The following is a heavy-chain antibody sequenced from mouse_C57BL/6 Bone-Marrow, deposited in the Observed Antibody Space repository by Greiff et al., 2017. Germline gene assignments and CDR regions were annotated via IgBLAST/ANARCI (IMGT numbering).Heavy chain of an antibody. D-gene: IGHD4-1*01. Sequence: VQLQQSGAELARPGASVKLSCKASGYTFTSYGISWVKQRTGQGLEWIGEIYPRSGNTYYNEKFKGKATLTADKSSSTAYMELRSLTSEDSAVYFCARQGTGTGWFAYWGQGTLVTVSA. CDR1: GYTFTSYG. CDR2: IYPRSGNT. CDR3: ARQGTGTGWFAY. V-gene: IGHV1-81*01. J-gene: IGHJ3*01.